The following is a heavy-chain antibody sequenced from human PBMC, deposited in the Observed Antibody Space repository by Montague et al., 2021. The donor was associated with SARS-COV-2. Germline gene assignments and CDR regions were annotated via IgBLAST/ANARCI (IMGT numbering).Heavy chain of an antibody. CDR1: GASITSSNW. D-gene: IGHD2-15*01. CDR3: ARQIQQVVLSPATLANWFDP. J-gene: IGHJ5*02. CDR2: IYHSGST. Sequence: SETLSLTCTVSGASITSSNWCNWLHQPPGKGLEWSGQIYHSGSTYYNPLLKRRPTLSRDYSNNHSSLSLSSVTAADTAAYYCARQIQQVVLSPATLANWFDPWGLGTLVTVAS. V-gene: IGHV4-4*02.